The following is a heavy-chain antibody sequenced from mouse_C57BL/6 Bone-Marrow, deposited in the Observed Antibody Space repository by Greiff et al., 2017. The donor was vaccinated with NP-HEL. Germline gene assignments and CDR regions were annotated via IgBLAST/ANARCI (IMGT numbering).Heavy chain of an antibody. J-gene: IGHJ3*01. CDR3: ARGGNYYGSGAY. Sequence: EVKLQESGGGLVKPGGSLKLSCAASGFTFSSYAMSWVRQTPEKRLEWVATISDGGSYTYYPDNVKGRFTISRDNAKNNLYLQMSHLKSEDTAMYYCARGGNYYGSGAYWGQGTLVTVSA. V-gene: IGHV5-4*03. D-gene: IGHD1-1*01. CDR1: GFTFSSYA. CDR2: ISDGGSYT.